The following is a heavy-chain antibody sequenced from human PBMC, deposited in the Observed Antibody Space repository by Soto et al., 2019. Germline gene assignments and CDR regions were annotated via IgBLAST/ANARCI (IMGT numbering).Heavy chain of an antibody. D-gene: IGHD3-16*02. CDR1: GGTFKMYA. J-gene: IGHJ4*02. Sequence: QVQLVQSGVEVREPGSAVKVSCKASGGTFKMYAMHWVRLAPGQGLEWMGGITPILDKPTYAQKFQGRVTITVDDSTATAYMELTSLRSDDTAVYYCTRSIGSGGVVGGFDYWGQGTLVTVSS. CDR2: ITPILDKP. CDR3: TRSIGSGGVVGGFDY. V-gene: IGHV1-69*01.